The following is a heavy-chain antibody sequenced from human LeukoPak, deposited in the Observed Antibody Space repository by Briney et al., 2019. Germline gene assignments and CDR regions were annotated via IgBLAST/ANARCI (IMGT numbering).Heavy chain of an antibody. V-gene: IGHV4-59*01. Sequence: SETLSLTCTVSGGSISSYYWSWIRQPPGKGLEWIGYIYYSGSTNYNPSLKSRVTISVDTSKNQFSLKLSSVTAADTAVYYCARVPPFWSGYSYYYYYYMDVWGKGTTVTVSS. CDR2: IYYSGST. D-gene: IGHD3-3*01. CDR3: ARVPPFWSGYSYYYYYYMDV. CDR1: GGSISSYY. J-gene: IGHJ6*03.